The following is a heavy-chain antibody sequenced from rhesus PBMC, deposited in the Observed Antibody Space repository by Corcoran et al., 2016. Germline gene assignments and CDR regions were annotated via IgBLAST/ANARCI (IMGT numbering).Heavy chain of an antibody. V-gene: IGHV3S5*01. Sequence: EVQLVESGGGLVQPGGSLRLSCAASGFTFSSYGMSWVRQAPGKGLEWVSYISNGGGSTYYADSGKGRFTISRDNSKNTLSMQMNSLRAEDTAVYYGAKDREWLLHRGGLDSWGQGVVVTVSS. CDR1: GFTFSSYG. CDR3: AKDREWLLHRGGLDS. J-gene: IGHJ6*01. CDR2: ISNGGGST. D-gene: IGHD3-28*01.